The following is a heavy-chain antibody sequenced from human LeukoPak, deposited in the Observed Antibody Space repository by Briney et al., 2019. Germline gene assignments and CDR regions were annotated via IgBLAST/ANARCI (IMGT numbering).Heavy chain of an antibody. V-gene: IGHV3-23*01. CDR1: GFTLSSYW. J-gene: IGHJ5*02. CDR3: AKDAGYCSGGSCYAPYNWFDP. Sequence: GGSLRLSCAASGFTLSSYWMSWVRQAPGKGLEWVSAISGSGGSTYYADSVKGRFTISRDNSKNTLYLQMNSLRAEDTAVYYCAKDAGYCSGGSCYAPYNWFDPWGQGTLVTVSS. D-gene: IGHD2-15*01. CDR2: ISGSGGST.